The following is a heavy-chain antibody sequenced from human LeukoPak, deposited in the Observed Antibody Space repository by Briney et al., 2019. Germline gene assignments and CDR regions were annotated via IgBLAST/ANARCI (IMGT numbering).Heavy chain of an antibody. CDR3: AKGGPAMVSYYDYGMDV. Sequence: GGSLRLSCAASGFTFSRYAMSWVRQAPGKGLEWVSAISGSGGSTYYADSVKGRFTISRDNSKNTLYLQMNSLRAEDTAVYYCAKGGPAMVSYYDYGMDVWGQGTTVTVSS. CDR1: GFTFSRYA. V-gene: IGHV3-23*01. CDR2: ISGSGGST. D-gene: IGHD5-18*01. J-gene: IGHJ6*02.